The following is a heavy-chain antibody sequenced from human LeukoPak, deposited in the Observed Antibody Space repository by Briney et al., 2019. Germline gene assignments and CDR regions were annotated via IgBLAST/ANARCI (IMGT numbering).Heavy chain of an antibody. CDR2: ISGSGGST. J-gene: IGHJ5*02. V-gene: IGHV3-23*01. Sequence: PGGSLRRYCAPSAFTFSSYAMSWLRRAPGKGLVWVSAISGSGGSTYYADSVKGRFTISRDNSKNTLYLQMNSLRAEDTAVYYCAKDITIFGGVENWFDPWGQGTLVTVSS. D-gene: IGHD3-3*01. CDR1: AFTFSSYA. CDR3: AKDITIFGGVENWFDP.